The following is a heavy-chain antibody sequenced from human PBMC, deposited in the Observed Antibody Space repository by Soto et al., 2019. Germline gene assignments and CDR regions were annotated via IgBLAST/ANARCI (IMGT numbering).Heavy chain of an antibody. V-gene: IGHV3-33*01. D-gene: IGHD6-6*01. CDR1: GFTFSSYG. Sequence: GGSLRLAGAASGFTFSSYGMHWVRQAPGKGLEWVAVIWYDGSNKYYADSVKGRFTISRDNSKNTLYLQMNSLRAEDTAVYYCTIAARRYYYYGMDVWGQGTTVTVSS. CDR3: TIAARRYYYYGMDV. CDR2: IWYDGSNK. J-gene: IGHJ6*02.